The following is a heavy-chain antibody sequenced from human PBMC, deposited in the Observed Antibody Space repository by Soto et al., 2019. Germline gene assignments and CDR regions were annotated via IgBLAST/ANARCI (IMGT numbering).Heavy chain of an antibody. CDR1: GDTFNIYT. V-gene: IGHV1-69*02. CDR3: ATNYDRGSTHFDN. J-gene: IGHJ4*02. D-gene: IGHD3-10*02. Sequence: QVQLVQSGAEVKTPGSSVKVSCTASGDTFNIYTLSWVRQAPGQGLEWMGRIIPMLGMSNYAQKFQGRVTMIADKSTRTVYMVLSGLRSEDTALYCCATNYDRGSTHFDNWGQGTLVTVSS. CDR2: IIPMLGMS.